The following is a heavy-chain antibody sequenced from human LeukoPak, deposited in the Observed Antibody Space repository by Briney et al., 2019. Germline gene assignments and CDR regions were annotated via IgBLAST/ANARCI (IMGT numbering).Heavy chain of an antibody. D-gene: IGHD2-21*02. J-gene: IGHJ4*02. V-gene: IGHV4-59*08. CDR2: IYDSGNT. CDR3: ARHLAYCRGGCYPSEFDY. CDR1: GVSISSYS. Sequence: SETLSLTCTVSGVSISSYSWSWIRQPPGKGLEWVGYIYDSGNTKYSPSLKSRLTILRDTSKKQISLRLSSVTAADTAVYYCARHLAYCRGGCYPSEFDYWGQGTLVTVSS.